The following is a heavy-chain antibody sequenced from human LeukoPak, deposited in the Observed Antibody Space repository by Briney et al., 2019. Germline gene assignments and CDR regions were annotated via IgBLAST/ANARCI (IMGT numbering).Heavy chain of an antibody. CDR3: ARAYYESSAYRHAVYFDY. J-gene: IGHJ4*02. V-gene: IGHV1-69*05. CDR2: IIPIFGTA. Sequence: SVKVSCKASGGTFSSYAISWVRQAPGQGLEWMGGIIPIFGTANYAQKFQGRVTMTKDTSTNTVYMHLSSLSSDDTAVYYCARAYYESSAYRHAVYFDYWGQGTLVTVSS. CDR1: GGTFSSYA. D-gene: IGHD3-22*01.